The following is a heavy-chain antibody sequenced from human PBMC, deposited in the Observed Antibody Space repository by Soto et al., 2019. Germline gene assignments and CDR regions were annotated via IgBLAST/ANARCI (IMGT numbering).Heavy chain of an antibody. V-gene: IGHV3-11*01. J-gene: IGHJ4*02. Sequence: GGSLRLSCAASGFTFSAYYMSWIRQAPGKGLEWISYISSSGDTGNYADSVKGRFTGSRDNAKNSLYLQMNSLRGEDTAVYYCARDRGAVVGQFFDYWGQGTLVTVSS. CDR2: ISSSGDTG. CDR3: ARDRGAVVGQFFDY. D-gene: IGHD6-19*01. CDR1: GFTFSAYY.